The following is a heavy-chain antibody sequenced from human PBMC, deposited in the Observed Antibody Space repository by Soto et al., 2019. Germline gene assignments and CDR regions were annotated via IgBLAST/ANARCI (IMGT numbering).Heavy chain of an antibody. J-gene: IGHJ6*02. Sequence: SVKVSCKASGGTFSSYAISWVRQAPGQGLEWMGGIIPIFGSTSYAQKFQGRVTMTRDTSTSTVYMELSSLRSEDTAVYYCARDFIAARRYYYYGMDVWGQGTTVTVSS. CDR1: GGTFSSYA. D-gene: IGHD6-6*01. CDR3: ARDFIAARRYYYYGMDV. V-gene: IGHV1-69*05. CDR2: IIPIFGST.